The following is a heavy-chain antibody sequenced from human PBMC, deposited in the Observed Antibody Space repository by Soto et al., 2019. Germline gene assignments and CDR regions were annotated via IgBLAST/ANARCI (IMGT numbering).Heavy chain of an antibody. Sequence: EVQLVESGGGLVKHGGSLRLSCAASGFTFSNAWMSWLRQAPGKGLEWVGRIKSKTDGGTTDYAAPVKGRFTISRDDSKNTLYLQMNSLKTEDTAVYYCTTGPVRSIVAPYWGQGTLVIVSS. V-gene: IGHV3-15*01. CDR2: IKSKTDGGTT. D-gene: IGHD5-12*01. CDR1: GFTFSNAW. J-gene: IGHJ4*02. CDR3: TTGPVRSIVAPY.